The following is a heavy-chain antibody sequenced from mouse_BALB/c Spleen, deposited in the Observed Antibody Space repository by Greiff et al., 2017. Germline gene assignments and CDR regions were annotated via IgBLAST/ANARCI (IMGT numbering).Heavy chain of an antibody. Sequence: EVQRVESGGGLVKPGGSLKLSCAASGFAFSSYDMSWVRQTPEKRLEWVAYISSGGGSTYYPDTVKGRFTISRDNAKNTLYLQMSSLKSEDTAMYYCARHGGYSLDYWGQGTTLTVSS. CDR1: GFAFSSYD. CDR2: ISSGGGST. CDR3: ARHGGYSLDY. J-gene: IGHJ2*01. V-gene: IGHV5-12-1*01.